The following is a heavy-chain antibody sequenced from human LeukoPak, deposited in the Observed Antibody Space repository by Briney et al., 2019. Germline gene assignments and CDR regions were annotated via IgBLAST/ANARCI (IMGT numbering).Heavy chain of an antibody. Sequence: PSETLSLTCTVSGGSISSYYWSWIRQPPGKGLEWIGYIYYSGSTNYNPSLKSRVTISVDTSKNQFSLKLCSVTAADTAVYYCARVICRATPCSGWFDPWGQGTLVTVSS. CDR2: IYYSGST. D-gene: IGHD3-10*02. CDR3: ARVICRATPCSGWFDP. CDR1: GGSISSYY. J-gene: IGHJ5*02. V-gene: IGHV4-59*01.